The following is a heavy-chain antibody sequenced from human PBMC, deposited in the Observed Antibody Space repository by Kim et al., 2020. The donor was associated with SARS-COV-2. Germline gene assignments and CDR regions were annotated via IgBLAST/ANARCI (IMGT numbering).Heavy chain of an antibody. J-gene: IGHJ5*02. Sequence: AQGFTGRFVFSLDTSVSTAYLQISSLKAEDTAVYYCARDLGGRRPNWFDPWGQGTLVTVSS. V-gene: IGHV7-4-1*02. CDR3: ARDLGGRRPNWFDP.